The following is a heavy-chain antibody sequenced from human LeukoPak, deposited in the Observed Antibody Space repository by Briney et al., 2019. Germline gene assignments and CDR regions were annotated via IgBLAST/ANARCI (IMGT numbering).Heavy chain of an antibody. CDR2: IKQDGSEK. V-gene: IGHV3-7*03. D-gene: IGHD3-10*01. J-gene: IGHJ6*02. CDR1: GFTFSSYW. Sequence: GGSLRLSCVASGFTFSSYWMSWVRQAPGKGLEWVANIKQDGSEKYYVDSVKGRFTISRDNAKNSLYLQMNSLRAEDTAVYYCARDPAFYYGSGSSDGMDVWGQGTTVTVSS. CDR3: ARDPAFYYGSGSSDGMDV.